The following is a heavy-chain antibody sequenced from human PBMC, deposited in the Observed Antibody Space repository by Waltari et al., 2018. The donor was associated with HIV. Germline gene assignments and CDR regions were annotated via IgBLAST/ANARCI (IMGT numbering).Heavy chain of an antibody. Sequence: EVQLVESGGGLVKPGGSLRLFCAASGFTFRSYSMNWVRQAPGKGLEWVSSISSSSTYIYYADSVKGRFTISRDNAKNSLYLQMNSLRAEDTAVYYCAREPGIAAADFWGQGTLVTVSS. D-gene: IGHD6-13*01. V-gene: IGHV3-21*01. CDR2: ISSSSTYI. J-gene: IGHJ4*02. CDR3: AREPGIAAADF. CDR1: GFTFRSYS.